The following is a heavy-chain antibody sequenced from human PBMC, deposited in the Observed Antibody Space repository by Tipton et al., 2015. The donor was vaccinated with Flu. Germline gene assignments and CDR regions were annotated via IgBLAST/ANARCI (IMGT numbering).Heavy chain of an antibody. CDR1: GGSISSSSYY. CDR2: IYYSGST. J-gene: IGHJ4*02. D-gene: IGHD2-2*01. V-gene: IGHV4-39*07. Sequence: TLSLTCTVSGGSISSSSYYWGWIRQPPGKGLGWIGSIYYSGSTYYNPSLKSRVTISVDTSKNQFSLKLSSVTAADTAVYYCARDISYCSSTSCYQDDYWGQGTLVTVSS. CDR3: ARDISYCSSTSCYQDDY.